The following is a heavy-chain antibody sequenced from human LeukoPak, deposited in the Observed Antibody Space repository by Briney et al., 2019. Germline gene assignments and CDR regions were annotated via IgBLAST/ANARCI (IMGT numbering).Heavy chain of an antibody. D-gene: IGHD6-13*01. Sequence: GGSLRLSCAASGFTFSSYWMHWVRQAPGKGLVGVSRINSDGSSTSYADSVKGRFTISRDNAKNTLYLQMNSLRAEDTAVYYCARDMAAAGSYYFDYWGQGTLVTVSS. CDR3: ARDMAAAGSYYFDY. CDR1: GFTFSSYW. V-gene: IGHV3-74*01. J-gene: IGHJ4*02. CDR2: INSDGSST.